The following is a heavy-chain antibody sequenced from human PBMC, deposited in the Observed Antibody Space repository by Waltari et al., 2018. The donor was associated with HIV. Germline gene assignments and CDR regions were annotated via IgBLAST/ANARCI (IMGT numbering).Heavy chain of an antibody. CDR2: INHSGST. CDR3: ARHGPHIVVVPAASFDY. D-gene: IGHD2-2*01. CDR1: GGSFSGYY. V-gene: IGHV4-34*01. J-gene: IGHJ4*02. Sequence: QVQLQQWGAGLLKPSETLSLTCAVYGGSFSGYYWSWILQPPGKGLEWIGEINHSGSTNYNPSLKSRVTISVDTSKNQFSLKLSSVTAADTAVYYCARHGPHIVVVPAASFDYWGQGTLVTVSS.